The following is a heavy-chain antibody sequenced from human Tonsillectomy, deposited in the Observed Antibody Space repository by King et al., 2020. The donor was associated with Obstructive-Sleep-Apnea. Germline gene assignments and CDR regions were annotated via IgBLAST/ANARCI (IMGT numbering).Heavy chain of an antibody. J-gene: IGHJ2*01. CDR3: AREFGDIVATSSYWYFDL. CDR2: IYYSGST. V-gene: IGHV4-30-4*01. CDR1: GGSISSGDFY. D-gene: IGHD5-12*01. Sequence: PLQESGPGLVKPSQTLSLTCTVSGGSISSGDFYWSWIRQPPGKGLEWIGYIYYSGSTYYNPSLKSRVTISVDTSKNQFSLNLSSVTAADTAVYYCAREFGDIVATSSYWYFDLWGRGTLVTVSS.